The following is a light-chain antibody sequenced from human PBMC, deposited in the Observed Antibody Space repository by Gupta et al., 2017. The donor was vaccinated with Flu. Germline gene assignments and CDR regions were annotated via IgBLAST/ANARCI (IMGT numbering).Light chain of an antibody. Sequence: IQMTQSPSSLSASVGDRVTITCRASRGVRDDLSWYQQKPGKAPNRLIYAASSLESGVPSRFSGSGYGTEFTLTISSLQPEDIATFYCRQDNSDPYTFGQGTKMEI. V-gene: IGKV1-17*01. CDR1: RGVRDD. J-gene: IGKJ2*01. CDR2: AAS. CDR3: RQDNSDPYT.